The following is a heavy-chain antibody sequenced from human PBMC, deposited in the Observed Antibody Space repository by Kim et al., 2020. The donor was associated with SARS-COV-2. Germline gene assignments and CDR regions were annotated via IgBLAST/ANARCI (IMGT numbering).Heavy chain of an antibody. D-gene: IGHD1-7*01. Sequence: SRVTISVDTSKNQFSLKLSSVTAADTAVYYCARERWYNWNYFRRDAFDIWGQGTMVTVSS. CDR3: ARERWYNWNYFRRDAFDI. J-gene: IGHJ3*02. V-gene: IGHV4-39*07.